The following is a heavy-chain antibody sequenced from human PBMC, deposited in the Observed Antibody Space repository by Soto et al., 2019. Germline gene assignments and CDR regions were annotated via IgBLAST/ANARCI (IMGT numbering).Heavy chain of an antibody. V-gene: IGHV1-2*04. Sequence: ASVKVSCKASGYTFTGYYMHWVRQAPGQGLEWMGWINPNSGGTNYAQKFQGWVTMTRDTSISTAYMDLSRLRSDDTAVYYCARRAVAGTGGAFDIWGQGTVGTVAS. CDR3: ARRAVAGTGGAFDI. CDR1: GYTFTGYY. J-gene: IGHJ3*02. D-gene: IGHD6-19*01. CDR2: INPNSGGT.